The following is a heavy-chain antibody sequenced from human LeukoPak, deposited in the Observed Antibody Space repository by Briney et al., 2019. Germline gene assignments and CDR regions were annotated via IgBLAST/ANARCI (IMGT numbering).Heavy chain of an antibody. J-gene: IGHJ4*02. Sequence: GGSLRLSCAASGFTFSGSAMHWVRQASGKGLEWVGRIRSKANSYATAYAASVKGRFTISRDDSKNTAYLQMNSLKTEDTAAYYCTRSLPIVGAPYYFDYWGQGTLVTVSS. CDR3: TRSLPIVGAPYYFDY. CDR2: IRSKANSYAT. V-gene: IGHV3-73*01. D-gene: IGHD1-26*01. CDR1: GFTFSGSA.